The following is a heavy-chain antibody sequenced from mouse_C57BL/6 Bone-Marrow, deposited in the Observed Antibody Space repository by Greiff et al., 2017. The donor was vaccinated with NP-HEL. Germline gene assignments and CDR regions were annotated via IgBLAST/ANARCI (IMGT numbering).Heavy chain of an antibody. CDR1: GFTFTDYY. D-gene: IGHD2-4*01. V-gene: IGHV7-3*01. J-gene: IGHJ2*01. Sequence: EVKVEESGGGLVQPGGSLSLSCAASGFTFTDYYMSWVRQPPGQALEWLGFISNKAHGYTTEYNASGKGRFTISRDNSKSIHYLQMNALRAEDGASYYCARSLDYDTGFDYWGQGTTLTVSS. CDR2: ISNKAHGYTT. CDR3: ARSLDYDTGFDY.